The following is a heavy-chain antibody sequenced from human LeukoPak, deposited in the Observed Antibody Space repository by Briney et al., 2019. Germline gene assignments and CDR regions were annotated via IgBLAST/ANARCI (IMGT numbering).Heavy chain of an antibody. Sequence: GSLTLSCAASGFSFSTCAMNWVRQAPGKGLEWVSTISGGGDGAIYADSVKGPFTISRDNSKNTLFLQMNSLRAEDTAVYYCAKDYLDIVVVPAALDAFDIWGQGTMVTVSS. CDR1: GFSFSTCA. V-gene: IGHV3-23*01. D-gene: IGHD2-2*03. CDR2: ISGGGDGA. CDR3: AKDYLDIVVVPAALDAFDI. J-gene: IGHJ3*02.